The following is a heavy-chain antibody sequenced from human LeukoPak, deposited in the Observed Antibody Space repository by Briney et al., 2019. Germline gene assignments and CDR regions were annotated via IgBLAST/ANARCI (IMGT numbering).Heavy chain of an antibody. CDR1: GFTFSSYA. J-gene: IGHJ4*02. Sequence: GGSLRLSCAASGFTFSSYAMTWVRQAPGKGLEWVSAISGSGGSTYYADSVKGRFTISRDNSKNTLYLQMNSLRAEDTAVYYCAKGRARFGEFDYWGQGTLVTVSS. CDR3: AKGRARFGEFDY. CDR2: ISGSGGST. D-gene: IGHD3-10*01. V-gene: IGHV3-23*01.